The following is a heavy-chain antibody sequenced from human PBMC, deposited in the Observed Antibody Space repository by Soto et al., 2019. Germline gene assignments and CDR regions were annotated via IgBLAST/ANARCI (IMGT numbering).Heavy chain of an antibody. D-gene: IGHD6-6*01. J-gene: IGHJ4*02. CDR1: GYTFTSYG. Sequence: ASVKVSCKASGYTFTSYGISWVRQAPGQGLEWMGWISAIFGTANYAQKFQGRVTITADESTSTAYMELSSLRSDDTAVYYCARDLEYSSSGPSYWGQGTLVTVSS. CDR2: ISAIFGTA. V-gene: IGHV1-69*13. CDR3: ARDLEYSSSGPSY.